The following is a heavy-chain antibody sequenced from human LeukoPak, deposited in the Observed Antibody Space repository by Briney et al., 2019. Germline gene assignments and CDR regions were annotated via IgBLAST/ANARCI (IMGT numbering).Heavy chain of an antibody. D-gene: IGHD3-16*02. J-gene: IGHJ4*02. Sequence: PGGSLRLSCAASGISVSSNYMSWVRQAPGKGLQWVSVIYVDGSTYYADSVKGRTTISRDNSRNTLYLQMNSLRAEDTAVYYCTRDLATRQRTGLYDSWGQGALVTVSS. V-gene: IGHV3-66*01. CDR1: GISVSSNY. CDR3: TRDLATRQRTGLYDS. CDR2: IYVDGST.